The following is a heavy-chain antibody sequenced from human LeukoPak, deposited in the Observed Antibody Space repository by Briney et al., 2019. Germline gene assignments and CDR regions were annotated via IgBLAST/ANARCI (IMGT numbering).Heavy chain of an antibody. D-gene: IGHD6-13*01. J-gene: IGHJ4*02. CDR2: ISSSGSTI. Sequence: GGSLRLSCAASGFTFSSYSMNWVRQAPGKGLEWVSYISSSGSTIYYADSVKGRFTISRDNAKNSLYLQMNSLRAEDTAVYYCARLGLAAAGGSFDYWGQGTLVTVSS. V-gene: IGHV3-48*04. CDR3: ARLGLAAAGGSFDY. CDR1: GFTFSSYS.